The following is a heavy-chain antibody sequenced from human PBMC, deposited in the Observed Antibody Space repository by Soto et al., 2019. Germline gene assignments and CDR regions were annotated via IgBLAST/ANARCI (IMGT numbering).Heavy chain of an antibody. Sequence: GESRKISCKGSGYIFTSYWIGCVRQMPGKGLEWMGIIYPCDSDTRYSPSFQGQVTISADKSISNAYLQWSSLKASDKAMYYCARTGVAGTASWFDPSGQGNMVTVSS. D-gene: IGHD6-19*01. V-gene: IGHV5-51*01. CDR3: ARTGVAGTASWFDP. J-gene: IGHJ5*02. CDR1: GYIFTSYW. CDR2: IYPCDSDT.